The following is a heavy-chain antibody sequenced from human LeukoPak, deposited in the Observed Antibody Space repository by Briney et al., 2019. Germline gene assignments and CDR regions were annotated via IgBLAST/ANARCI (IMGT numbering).Heavy chain of an antibody. V-gene: IGHV4-34*01. Sequence: PSETLSLTCAVYGGSFSGYYWSWIRQPPGKGLEWIGEINHSGSTNYNPSLKSRVTISVDTSKNQLSLKLSSVTAADTAVYYCARGALYSSSWYRGNWFDPWGQGTLVTVSS. D-gene: IGHD6-13*01. CDR1: GGSFSGYY. J-gene: IGHJ5*02. CDR2: INHSGST. CDR3: ARGALYSSSWYRGNWFDP.